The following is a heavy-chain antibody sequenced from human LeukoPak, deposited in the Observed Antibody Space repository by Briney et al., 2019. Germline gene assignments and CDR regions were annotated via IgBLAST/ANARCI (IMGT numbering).Heavy chain of an antibody. J-gene: IGHJ4*02. CDR2: INHSGST. D-gene: IGHD6-13*01. V-gene: IGHV4-34*01. CDR1: GGSFSGYY. CDR3: ARNSLIAAAGHGGSFYFDY. Sequence: PSETLSLTCAVYGGSFSGYYWSWIRQPPGKGLEWIGEINHSGSTNYNPSLKSRVTISVDTSKNQFSLKLSSVTAADTAVYYCARNSLIAAAGHGGSFYFDYWGQGTLVTVSS.